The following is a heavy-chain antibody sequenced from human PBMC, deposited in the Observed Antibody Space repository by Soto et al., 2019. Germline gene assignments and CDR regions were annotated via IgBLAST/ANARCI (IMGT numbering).Heavy chain of an antibody. CDR3: ARGPDATYFDY. Sequence: QVQLVQSGAEVTKPGASVKVSCKASGYTFTNYGINWVRQAPGLGLEWMGWINVYNGKTNYAQKFQARVTMTTDTSTNSVYMELRSLRSDDTAVYYCARGPDATYFDYWGQGTLVIVSS. V-gene: IGHV1-18*01. CDR1: GYTFTNYG. CDR2: INVYNGKT. J-gene: IGHJ4*02.